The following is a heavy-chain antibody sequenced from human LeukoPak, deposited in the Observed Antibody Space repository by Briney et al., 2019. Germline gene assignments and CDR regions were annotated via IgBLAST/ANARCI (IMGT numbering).Heavy chain of an antibody. CDR1: GFTFSSYG. CDR2: IYGDGTT. J-gene: IGHJ4*02. D-gene: IGHD3-10*01. CDR3: ARGIIYLDY. Sequence: GGSLRLSCAASGFTFSSYGMHWVRQAPGKGLEWVSLIYGDGTTDYADSVKGRFHISRHNSKNTLYLQMNSLRAEDTAVYYCARGIIYLDYWGQGTLVTVSS. V-gene: IGHV3-53*04.